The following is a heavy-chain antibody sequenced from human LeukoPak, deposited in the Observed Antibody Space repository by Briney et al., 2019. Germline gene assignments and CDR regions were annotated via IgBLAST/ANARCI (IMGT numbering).Heavy chain of an antibody. CDR2: IYTSGST. Sequence: SETLSLTFTVSGGSISSYYWSWIRQPAGKGLEWIGRIYTSGSTNYNPSLKSRVTISVDTSKNQFSLKLNSVTAADTAVYYCARHPSGVAATGFDYWGQGTLVTVSS. J-gene: IGHJ4*02. CDR3: ARHPSGVAATGFDY. CDR1: GGSISSYY. D-gene: IGHD2-15*01. V-gene: IGHV4-4*07.